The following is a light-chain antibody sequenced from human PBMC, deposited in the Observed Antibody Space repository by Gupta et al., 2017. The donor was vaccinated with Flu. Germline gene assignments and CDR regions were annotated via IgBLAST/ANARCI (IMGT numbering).Light chain of an antibody. Sequence: FMLTQHHSVSDSPGTTVTISCTRSSGSIASNYVQWYQQRPGSSTTTVIYADNQRPSGVPDRFSGSIDSSSNSASLTISGLKTEDEADYYCQSYDSSNHEVFGGGTKLTVL. CDR3: QSYDSSNHEV. CDR2: ADN. CDR1: SGSIASNY. V-gene: IGLV6-57*01. J-gene: IGLJ3*02.